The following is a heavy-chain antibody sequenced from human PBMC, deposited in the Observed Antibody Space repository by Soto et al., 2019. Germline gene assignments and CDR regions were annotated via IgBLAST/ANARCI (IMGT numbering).Heavy chain of an antibody. Sequence: PGGSLRLSCAASGSTFSDYYMSWIRQAPGKGLEWVSYISSSGSTIYYADSVKGRFTISRDNAKNSLYLQMNSLRAEDTAVYYCARALRYFDWLQIFDPWGQGTLVTVSS. D-gene: IGHD3-9*01. J-gene: IGHJ5*02. V-gene: IGHV3-11*01. CDR2: ISSSGSTI. CDR1: GSTFSDYY. CDR3: ARALRYFDWLQIFDP.